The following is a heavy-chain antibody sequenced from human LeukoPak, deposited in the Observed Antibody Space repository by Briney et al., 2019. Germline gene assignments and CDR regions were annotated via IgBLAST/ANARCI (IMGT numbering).Heavy chain of an antibody. Sequence: GGSPRLSCAASGFVFSSFGMHWVRQAPGKGLEWVAFIRYDGSTQYYADSVKGRFTISRDNSKNTLYLQLNSLRAEDTAVCYCAKEGEITIIGVVSGESIDVWGKGTTVTVSS. CDR2: IRYDGSTQ. J-gene: IGHJ6*04. D-gene: IGHD3-3*01. V-gene: IGHV3-30*02. CDR3: AKEGEITIIGVVSGESIDV. CDR1: GFVFSSFG.